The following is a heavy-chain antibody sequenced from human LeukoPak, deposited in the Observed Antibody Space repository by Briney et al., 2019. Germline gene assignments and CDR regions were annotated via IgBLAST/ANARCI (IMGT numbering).Heavy chain of an antibody. CDR2: IYYSGGT. CDR3: ARNRLGLIDY. D-gene: IGHD1-14*01. J-gene: IGHJ4*02. Sequence: PSETLSLTCTVSGGSISSYYWSWIRQPPGKGLEWIGYIYYSGGTNYNPSLKSRVTISVDTSKNQFSLKLSSVTAADTAVYYCARNRLGLIDYWGQGTLVTVSS. V-gene: IGHV4-59*01. CDR1: GGSISSYY.